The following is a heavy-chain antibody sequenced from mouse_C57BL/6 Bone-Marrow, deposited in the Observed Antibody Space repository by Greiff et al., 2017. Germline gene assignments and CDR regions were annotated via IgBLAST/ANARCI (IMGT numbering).Heavy chain of an antibody. CDR1: GFSFNTYA. CDR2: IRSKSNNYAT. D-gene: IGHD1-1*01. Sequence: EVQLVESGGGLVQPKGSLKLSCAASGFSFNTYAMNWVRQAPGKGLEWVARIRSKSNNYATYYADSVKDRFTISRDDSESMLYLQMNNLKTEDTAMYYCVRPGIYYYGSSYSDYAMDYWGQGTSVTVSS. J-gene: IGHJ4*01. V-gene: IGHV10-1*01. CDR3: VRPGIYYYGSSYSDYAMDY.